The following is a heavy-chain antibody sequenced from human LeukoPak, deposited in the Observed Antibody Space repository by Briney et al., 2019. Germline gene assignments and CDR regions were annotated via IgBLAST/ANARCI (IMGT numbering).Heavy chain of an antibody. CDR2: TEKDASRA. CDR1: GFTFSDFA. CDR3: AKQEGALIQNWCFDH. V-gene: IGHV3-23*03. Sequence: GGSLRLSCGASGFTFSDFAMSWVGLAPGKGVEGVSGTEKDASRAYYADSVRGRFTVSRDNSKNTLYLQMSSLRVEDTALYYCAKQEGALIQNWCFDHWGLGTLVTVSS. J-gene: IGHJ4*02. D-gene: IGHD1-26*01.